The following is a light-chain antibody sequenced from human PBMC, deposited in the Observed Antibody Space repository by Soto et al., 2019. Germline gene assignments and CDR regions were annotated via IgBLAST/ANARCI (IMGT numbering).Light chain of an antibody. CDR3: QQCGGSLT. CDR1: QSVSSSY. CDR2: GAS. Sequence: EIVLTQSPGTLSLSPGERATLSCRASQSVSSSYLGWYQQKPGQPPRLLIYGASNRATGIPDRFSGSGSGTDFTLTISRLEPEDFAVYFCQQCGGSLTFGGGTKVEIK. J-gene: IGKJ4*01. V-gene: IGKV3-20*01.